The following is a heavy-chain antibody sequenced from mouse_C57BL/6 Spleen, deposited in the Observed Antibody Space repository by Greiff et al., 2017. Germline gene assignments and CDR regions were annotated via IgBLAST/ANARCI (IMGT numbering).Heavy chain of an antibody. Sequence: DVMLVESGGGLVQPGGSMKLSCAASGFTFSDAWMDWVRQSPEKGLEWVAEIRNKANNHATYYAESVQGRFTISRDDSKSSVYLQMNSLRAEDTGIYYCTSITTVVAPYFDYWGQGTTLTVSS. CDR2: IRNKANNHAT. D-gene: IGHD1-1*01. CDR3: TSITTVVAPYFDY. CDR1: GFTFSDAW. J-gene: IGHJ2*01. V-gene: IGHV6-6*01.